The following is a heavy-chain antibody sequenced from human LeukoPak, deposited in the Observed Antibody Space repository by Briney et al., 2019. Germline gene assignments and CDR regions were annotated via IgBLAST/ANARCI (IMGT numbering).Heavy chain of an antibody. Sequence: VASVKVSCKASGYTFTSYGISWVRQAPGQGLEWMGWISAYNGNTNYAQKLQGRVTMTTDTSTSTAYMELRSLRSDDTAVYYCARDRAVVPPAYYGMDVWGQGTTVTVSS. CDR2: ISAYNGNT. CDR3: ARDRAVVPPAYYGMDV. V-gene: IGHV1-18*01. CDR1: GYTFTSYG. J-gene: IGHJ6*02. D-gene: IGHD3-22*01.